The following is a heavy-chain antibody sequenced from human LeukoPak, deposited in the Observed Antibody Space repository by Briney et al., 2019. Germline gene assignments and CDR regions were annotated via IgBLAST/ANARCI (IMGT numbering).Heavy chain of an antibody. J-gene: IGHJ4*02. CDR3: ARDSGYCTNGVCYVFDY. CDR1: GFTFSDYY. Sequence: GGSLRLSCAASGFTFSDYYMSWIRQAPGKGLEWVSYISSSGSTIYYADSVKGRFTISRGNAKNSLYLQMNSLRAEDTAVYYCARDSGYCTNGVCYVFDYWGQGTLVTVSS. CDR2: ISSSGSTI. D-gene: IGHD2-8*01. V-gene: IGHV3-11*04.